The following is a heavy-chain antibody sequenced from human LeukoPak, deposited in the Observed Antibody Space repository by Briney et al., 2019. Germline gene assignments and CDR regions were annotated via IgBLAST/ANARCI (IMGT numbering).Heavy chain of an antibody. D-gene: IGHD2-2*02. J-gene: IGHJ5*02. CDR3: VRDGEGAAISVNYWFDP. CDR1: GFTFTIYD. CDR2: MNPNNGNT. Sequence: GASVKVSCTASGFTFTIYDINWVRQASGQGLEWMGWMNPNNGNTGYAQKFQGRVTMTRDTSISTAYMELRGLRSEDTAVYYCVRDGEGAAISVNYWFDPWGQGTLVTVSS. V-gene: IGHV1-8*01.